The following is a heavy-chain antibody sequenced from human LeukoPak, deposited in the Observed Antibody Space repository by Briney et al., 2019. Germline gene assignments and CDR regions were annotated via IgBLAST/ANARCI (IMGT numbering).Heavy chain of an antibody. V-gene: IGHV1-24*01. D-gene: IGHD3-9*01. CDR2: FDPEDGET. CDR3: ATGTNYDILTGYYHTRYFDL. Sequence: ASVKVSCKVSGYTLTELSMHWVRQAPGKGLEWMGGFDPEDGETIYAQKFQGRVTMTEDTSTDTAYMELSSLRSEDTAVYYCATGTNYDILTGYYHTRYFDLWGRGTLVTVSS. J-gene: IGHJ2*01. CDR1: GYTLTELS.